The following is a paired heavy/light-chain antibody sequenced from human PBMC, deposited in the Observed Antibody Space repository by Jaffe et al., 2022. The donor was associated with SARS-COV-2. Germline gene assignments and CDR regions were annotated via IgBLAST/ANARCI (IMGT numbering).Light chain of an antibody. Sequence: QSALTQPASVSGSPGQSIAISCTGTSSDVGSYNRVSWYQHHPGKAPKVIIYEATKRPSGISNRFSGSKSGNTASLTISGLQPEDEADYYCCSYADRSYVFGTGTKVTVL. V-gene: IGLV2-23*01. CDR2: EAT. CDR1: SSDVGSYNR. J-gene: IGLJ1*01. CDR3: CSYADRSYV.
Heavy chain of an antibody. V-gene: IGHV3-7*01. J-gene: IGHJ4*02. CDR2: MNQDGSEK. Sequence: EVQLVESGGGLVQPGGSLRLSCAASGFSFSSFPMGWVRQAPGKGLEWVASMNQDGSEKWFVDSLKGRFTISRDNAKNSLYLQMSSLRAEDTAVYYCMRHDNSGTYTFESWGQGTPVTVSS. D-gene: IGHD3-10*01. CDR3: MRHDNSGTYTFES. CDR1: GFSFSSFP.